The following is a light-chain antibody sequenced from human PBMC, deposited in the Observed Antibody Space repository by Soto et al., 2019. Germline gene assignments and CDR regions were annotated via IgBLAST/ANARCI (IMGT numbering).Light chain of an antibody. CDR1: QSVSSY. CDR3: QQRSNWPPT. CDR2: DAS. Sequence: GLTQSPTPLSLTPGGRAPLSCRASQSVSSYLAWYQQKPGQAPRLLIYDASNRATGIPARFSGSGSGTDFTLTISSLEPEDFAVYYCQQRSNWPPTFGQGTRLETK. J-gene: IGKJ5*01. V-gene: IGKV3-11*01.